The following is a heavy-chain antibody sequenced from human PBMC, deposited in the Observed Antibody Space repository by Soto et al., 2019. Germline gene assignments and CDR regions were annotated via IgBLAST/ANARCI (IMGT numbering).Heavy chain of an antibody. D-gene: IGHD2-2*01. CDR2: ISSSGST. Sequence: GGSLRLSCVASGFTFSSYAMSWVRQAPGKGLEWVSVISSSGSTYYADSVKGRFTISRDNSKNLLYLQMNSLRAEDTAIYYCAKEAAAMNYYYYHMDVWGKGTTVTVSS. CDR1: GFTFSSYA. J-gene: IGHJ6*03. CDR3: AKEAAAMNYYYYHMDV. V-gene: IGHV3-23*01.